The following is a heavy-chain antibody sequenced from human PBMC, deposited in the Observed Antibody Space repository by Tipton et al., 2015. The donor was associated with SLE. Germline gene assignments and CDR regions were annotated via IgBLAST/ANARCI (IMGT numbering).Heavy chain of an antibody. CDR1: GFTFSSSA. CDR2: ISYDGSNK. CDR3: ARGASGGTHLAVYKWLDP. D-gene: IGHD1-26*01. Sequence: SLRLSCAASGFTFSSSAMHWVRQAPGKGPEWVAVISYDGSNKFYADSVKGRFTISRDNSKSTLYLQMNSLRAEDTAVYYCARGASGGTHLAVYKWLDPWGHGTLVTVSS. J-gene: IGHJ5*02. V-gene: IGHV3-30*04.